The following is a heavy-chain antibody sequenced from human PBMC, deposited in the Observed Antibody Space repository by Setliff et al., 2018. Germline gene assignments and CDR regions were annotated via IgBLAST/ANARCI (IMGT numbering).Heavy chain of an antibody. CDR2: ISVYNGKK. D-gene: IGHD2-21*01. CDR1: GYTFTGYG. Sequence: ASVKVSCKASGYTFTGYGFSWVRQAPGQGLGWMGWISVYNGKKKYAQKFQGRVTMTTDTSTRTAYMEVTSLRSDDTAVYYCATEKFPGDWGDYWGQGTLVTVSS. CDR3: ATEKFPGDWGDY. V-gene: IGHV1-18*01. J-gene: IGHJ4*02.